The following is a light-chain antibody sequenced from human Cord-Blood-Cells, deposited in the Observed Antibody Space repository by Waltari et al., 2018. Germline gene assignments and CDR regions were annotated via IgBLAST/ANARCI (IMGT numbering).Light chain of an antibody. CDR2: DAS. CDR1: QSVSSY. CDR3: QQRSNWPLT. V-gene: IGKV3-11*01. J-gene: IGKJ4*01. Sequence: EIVLTQSPATLSLSPGERATLSCRASQSVSSYLAWYQQKPGQAPRLLIYDASNRATCIPARFSGSGSRTDFTLTISSLEPEDFAVYYCQQRSNWPLTFGGGTKVEIK.